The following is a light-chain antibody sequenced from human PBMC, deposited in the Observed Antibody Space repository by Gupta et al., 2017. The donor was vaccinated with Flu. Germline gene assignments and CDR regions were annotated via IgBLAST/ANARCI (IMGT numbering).Light chain of an antibody. CDR2: DDS. V-gene: IGLV3-21*02. Sequence: SSVLTPPPSVSVAPGQPARITCGGNNIGSKSVPWYQQKPGQAPVLVVYDDSDRPSGIPERFSGSNSGNTATLTISRVEAGDEADYYCQVWDSSSDHLWVFGGGTKLTVL. CDR1: NIGSKS. CDR3: QVWDSSSDHLWV. J-gene: IGLJ3*02.